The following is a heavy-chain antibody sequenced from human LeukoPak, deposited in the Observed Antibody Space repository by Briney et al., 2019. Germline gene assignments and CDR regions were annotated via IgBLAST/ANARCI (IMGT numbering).Heavy chain of an antibody. Sequence: GGSLRLFCTASGFTFSHYWMDWVRQAPGKGLEWVANINQHGSVKYYVDSVKGRFTISRDNTKNSLSLRMDSLRDDDTAVYYCSRSLEYSGQGTLVTVSS. CDR3: SRSLEY. J-gene: IGHJ4*01. CDR2: INQHGSVK. V-gene: IGHV3-7*01. CDR1: GFTFSHYW.